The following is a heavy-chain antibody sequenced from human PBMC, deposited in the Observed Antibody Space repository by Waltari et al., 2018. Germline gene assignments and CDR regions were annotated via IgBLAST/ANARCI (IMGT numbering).Heavy chain of an antibody. CDR1: GLIVSSHY. CDR2: LYDSGEA. Sequence: EVQLVESGGGLVQPGGSLRLSCSASGLIVSSHYMSWVRQAPGKVLEWVSVLYDSGEAYYGDSVKGRFTISRDNSKNTVYLQMNTLSAEDTAVYYCARGLGPTLAYYFDYWGRGTLVTVSS. D-gene: IGHD3-10*01. CDR3: ARGLGPTLAYYFDY. J-gene: IGHJ4*02. V-gene: IGHV3-66*02.